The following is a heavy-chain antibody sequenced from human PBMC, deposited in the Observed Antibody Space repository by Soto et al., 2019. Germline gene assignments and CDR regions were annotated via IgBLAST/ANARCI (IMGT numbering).Heavy chain of an antibody. CDR2: ISYDGSNE. CDR3: AKGRSYYYYYGVDV. V-gene: IGHV3-30*18. Sequence: PGGSLRLSCAASGFTFDDYGLSWVRQAPGKGLEWVAHISYDGSNEHYVDSVKGRFTISRDNSKNTLYLQMNSLRAEDTAVYYCAKGRSYYYYYGVDVWGQGTTVTVSS. CDR1: GFTFDDYG. J-gene: IGHJ6*02.